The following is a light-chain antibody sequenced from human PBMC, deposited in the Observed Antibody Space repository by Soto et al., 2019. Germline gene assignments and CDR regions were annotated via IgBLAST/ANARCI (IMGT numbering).Light chain of an antibody. Sequence: QSALTQPASVSGSPGQSIAISCTGTRSDVGGYNYVSWYQQPPGKAPKLIIYDVSDRLSGVSTRFSGSKSGNTASLTISGRQADDEADYFCISYTSQSTVVFGGGTKLTVL. CDR2: DVS. CDR1: RSDVGGYNY. CDR3: ISYTSQSTVV. J-gene: IGLJ3*02. V-gene: IGLV2-14*01.